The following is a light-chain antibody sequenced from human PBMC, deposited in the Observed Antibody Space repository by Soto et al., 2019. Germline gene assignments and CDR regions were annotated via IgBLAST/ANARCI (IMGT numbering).Light chain of an antibody. J-gene: IGKJ1*01. Sequence: DIQMTQSPSTLSASVGDRVTITCRASQSISSWLAWYQQKPGKAPKLLIYDASSLESGVPSRFSGSGSGTEFTLTISSLQPDDFATYYCQQYNSYWGTFGQGTXWIS. CDR2: DAS. V-gene: IGKV1-5*01. CDR3: QQYNSYWGT. CDR1: QSISSW.